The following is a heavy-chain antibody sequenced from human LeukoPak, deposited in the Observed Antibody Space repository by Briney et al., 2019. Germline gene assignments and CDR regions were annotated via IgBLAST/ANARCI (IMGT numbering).Heavy chain of an antibody. D-gene: IGHD6-13*01. CDR3: ARDGPAAGLYFDY. V-gene: IGHV3-7*03. Sequence: GGSLRLSCAASGFIFSSYWMNWIRQTPGKGLEWVASIKQDGSEKYYVDAVQGRFTISRDNAKNSLYLQMNGLRAEDTAVYYCARDGPAAGLYFDYWGQGMLVTVSS. J-gene: IGHJ4*02. CDR1: GFIFSSYW. CDR2: IKQDGSEK.